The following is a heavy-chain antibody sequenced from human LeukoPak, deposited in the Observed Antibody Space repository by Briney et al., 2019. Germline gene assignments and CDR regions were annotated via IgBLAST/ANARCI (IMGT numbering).Heavy chain of an antibody. V-gene: IGHV3-43D*03. CDR2: ITWDSTNI. CDR3: AREDMSVAGLFDH. Sequence: PGGSLRLSCTVSGFTFSDYYMSWVRQAPGKGLEWVSLITWDSTNIYYGDSMQGRFTVSRDNSKKSLYLQMNSLKPEDTALYYCAREDMSVAGLFDHWGQGTLVTVS. D-gene: IGHD6-19*01. CDR1: GFTFSDYY. J-gene: IGHJ4*02.